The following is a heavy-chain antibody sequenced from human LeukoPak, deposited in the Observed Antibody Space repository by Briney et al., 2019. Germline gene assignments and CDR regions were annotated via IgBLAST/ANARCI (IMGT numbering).Heavy chain of an antibody. V-gene: IGHV4-61*01. Sequence: PSETLSLTCTVSGGSVSSGSYYWSWIRQPPGKGLEWIGYIYYSGSTNYNPSLKCRVTISVDTSKNQFSLKLSSVTAADTAVYYCARDTGGGWNVDWGQGTLVTVSS. CDR3: ARDTGGGWNVD. J-gene: IGHJ4*02. CDR2: IYYSGST. D-gene: IGHD1-1*01. CDR1: GGSVSSGSYY.